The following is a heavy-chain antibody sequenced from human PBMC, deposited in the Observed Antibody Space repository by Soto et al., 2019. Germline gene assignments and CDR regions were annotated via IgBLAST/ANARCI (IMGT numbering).Heavy chain of an antibody. CDR1: GGSISSYY. V-gene: IGHV4-59*01. CDR3: ARDYSGYNYRWFDP. D-gene: IGHD5-12*01. J-gene: IGHJ5*02. Sequence: SETLSLTCTVSGGSISSYYWSWIRQPPGKGLEWIGYIYYSGSTNYNPSLKSRVTISVDTSKNQFSLKLSSVTAADAAVYYCARDYSGYNYRWFDPWGQGTLVTV. CDR2: IYYSGST.